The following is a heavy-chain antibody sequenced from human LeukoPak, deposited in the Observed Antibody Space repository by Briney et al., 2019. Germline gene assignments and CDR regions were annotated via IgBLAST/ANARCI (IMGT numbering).Heavy chain of an antibody. CDR3: AKTPTDTSYCGGDCYLYFDY. CDR2: ISSSSSYI. J-gene: IGHJ4*02. V-gene: IGHV3-21*04. Sequence: GGSLRLSCAASGFTFSSYSMNWVRQAPGKGLEWVSSISSSSSYIYYADSVKGRFTISRDNAKNSLYLQMNSLRAEDTAVYYCAKTPTDTSYCGGDCYLYFDYWGQGTLVTVSS. D-gene: IGHD2-21*02. CDR1: GFTFSSYS.